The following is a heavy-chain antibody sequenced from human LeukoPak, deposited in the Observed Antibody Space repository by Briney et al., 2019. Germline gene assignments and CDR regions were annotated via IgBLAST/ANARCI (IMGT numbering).Heavy chain of an antibody. V-gene: IGHV3-30-3*01. CDR2: ISYDGSNK. CDR1: GFTFSSYA. Sequence: GGSLRLSCAASGFTFSSYAMHWVRQAPGKGLEWVAVISYDGSNKYYADSVKGRFTISRDNSKNTLYLQMNSLRAEDTAVYYCARDWGSSSDFDYWGQGTLVTVSS. D-gene: IGHD6-6*01. CDR3: ARDWGSSSDFDY. J-gene: IGHJ4*02.